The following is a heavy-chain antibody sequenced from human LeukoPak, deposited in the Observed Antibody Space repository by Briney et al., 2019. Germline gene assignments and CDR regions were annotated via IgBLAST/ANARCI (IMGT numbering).Heavy chain of an antibody. CDR1: GYSISRGYY. CDR2: IYHSGST. Sequence: PSETLSLTCTVSGYSISRGYYWGWIRQPPGKGLEWIGSIYHSGSTYYNPSLKSRVTISVDTSKHQFSLKLSSVTAADTAVYYCARGGYDILTGSGDYWGQGTLVTVSS. D-gene: IGHD3-9*01. J-gene: IGHJ4*02. V-gene: IGHV4-38-2*02. CDR3: ARGGYDILTGSGDY.